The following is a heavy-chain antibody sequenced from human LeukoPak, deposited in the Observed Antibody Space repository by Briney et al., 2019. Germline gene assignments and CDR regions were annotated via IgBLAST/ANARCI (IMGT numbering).Heavy chain of an antibody. V-gene: IGHV1-46*01. CDR3: ARRKSRGWPGAFDM. CDR2: INPSVGRT. CDR1: GYTFTSYS. J-gene: IGHJ3*02. Sequence: ASVKVSCKASGYTFTSYSMHWVRQAPGQGLEWMGVINPSVGRTSYAQKFQGRVTITTDKSTSTVYMELSSLRSEDTAVYYCARRKSRGWPGAFDMWGQRRMGTVSS. D-gene: IGHD6-19*01.